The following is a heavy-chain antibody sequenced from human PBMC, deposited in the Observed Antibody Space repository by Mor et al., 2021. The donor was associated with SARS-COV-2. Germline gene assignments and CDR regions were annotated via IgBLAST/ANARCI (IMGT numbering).Heavy chain of an antibody. V-gene: IGHV1-46*03. J-gene: IGHJ4*02. Sequence: SYAQKFDRRVTMTRDTSTSTVYMEVSSMRSEDTAVYYCAGGDGDSFDYWGQGTLVTVSS. D-gene: IGHD2-21*02. CDR3: AGGDGDSFDY.